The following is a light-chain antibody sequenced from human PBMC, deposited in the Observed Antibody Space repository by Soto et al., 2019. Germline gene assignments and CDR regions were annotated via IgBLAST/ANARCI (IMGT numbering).Light chain of an antibody. Sequence: QSALAHPASVSGSPGQSITISCTGTSSDVGGYNYVSWYQQHPGKAPKLMIYDVSNRPSGVSNRFSGSKSGNTASLTISGLQAEDEADYYCSSYTSSSTWVFGGGTKLPVL. CDR1: SSDVGGYNY. CDR3: SSYTSSSTWV. V-gene: IGLV2-14*03. CDR2: DVS. J-gene: IGLJ3*02.